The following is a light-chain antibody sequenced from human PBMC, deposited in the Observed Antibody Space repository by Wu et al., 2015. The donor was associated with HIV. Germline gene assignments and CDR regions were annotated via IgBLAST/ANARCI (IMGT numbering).Light chain of an antibody. J-gene: IGKJ4*01. V-gene: IGKV1-5*03. CDR1: QSISSW. Sequence: DIQMTQSPSTLSASVGDRVNITCRASQSISSWLAWYQQKPGKAPKLLIYKASSLESGVPSRFSGSGSGTEFTLTINSLQPDDFATYYCQQYNHYSTFGGGTRVEV. CDR3: QQYNHYST. CDR2: KAS.